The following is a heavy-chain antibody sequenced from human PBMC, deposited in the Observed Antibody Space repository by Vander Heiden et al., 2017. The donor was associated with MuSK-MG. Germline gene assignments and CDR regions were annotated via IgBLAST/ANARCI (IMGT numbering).Heavy chain of an antibody. Sequence: QVQLVHPGAEVKRPGPQVKVPGKISGYTFTDYYIHWVRQAPGQGLQWMGWINPRREATKYEETFQGRVTMTSDTSISTAYMELTGLKSDDTAVYYCARIVRGFDYWGQGTLVTVSS. CDR1: GYTFTDYY. CDR3: ARIVRGFDY. V-gene: IGHV1-2*02. J-gene: IGHJ4*02. D-gene: IGHD3-10*02. CDR2: INPRREAT.